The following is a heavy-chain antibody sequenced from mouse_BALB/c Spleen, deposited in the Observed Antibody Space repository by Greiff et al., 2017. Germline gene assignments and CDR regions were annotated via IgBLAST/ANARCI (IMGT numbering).Heavy chain of an antibody. J-gene: IGHJ4*01. CDR1: GFDFSRYW. Sequence: EVKLLESGGGLVQPGGSLNLSCAASGFDFSRYWMSWARQAPGKGQEWIGEINPGSSTINYTPSLKDKFIISRDNAKNTLYLQMSKVRSEDTALYYCARRHRYDDAMDYWGQGTSVTVSS. CDR2: INPGSSTI. D-gene: IGHD2-14*01. V-gene: IGHV4-2*02. CDR3: ARRHRYDDAMDY.